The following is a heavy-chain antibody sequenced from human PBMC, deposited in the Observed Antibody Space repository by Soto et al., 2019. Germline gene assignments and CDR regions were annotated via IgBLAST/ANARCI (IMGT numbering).Heavy chain of an antibody. CDR3: ASQRTVTIDY. J-gene: IGHJ4*02. V-gene: IGHV4-39*01. Sequence: CEAPSLTYTVSGASISIRSYYCACICQPPQKGLEWIGSIYYSGSTYYNPSLKSRVTISVDTSKNQFSLKLSSVTAADTAVYYCASQRTVTIDYWGRGTLVTVSS. D-gene: IGHD4-17*01. CDR2: IYYSGST. CDR1: GASISIRSYY.